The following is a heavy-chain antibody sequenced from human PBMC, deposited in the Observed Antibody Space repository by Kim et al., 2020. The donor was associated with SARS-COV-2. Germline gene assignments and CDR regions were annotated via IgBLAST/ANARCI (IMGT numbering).Heavy chain of an antibody. Sequence: GGSLRLSCAASGFTFSNYAMSWVRQAPGKGLEWVSTIRCSGGSTYYADSVKGRFAISRDNSKNTLYLQMTSLRAEDTAVYYCAKSDLAAWGLFDYWGQRTLVTVSS. V-gene: IGHV3-23*01. D-gene: IGHD6-25*01. CDR2: IRCSGGST. CDR3: AKSDLAAWGLFDY. CDR1: GFTFSNYA. J-gene: IGHJ4*02.